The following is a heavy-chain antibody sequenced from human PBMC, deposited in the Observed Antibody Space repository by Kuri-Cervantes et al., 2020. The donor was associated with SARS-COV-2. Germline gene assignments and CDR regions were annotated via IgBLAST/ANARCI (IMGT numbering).Heavy chain of an antibody. V-gene: IGHV5-51*01. CDR2: IYPGDSDT. Sequence: GGSLRLSCKGSGYSVTSYWIGWVRQMLGKGLEWMGIIYPGDSDTRYSPSFQGQVTISADKSISTAYLQWSSLKASDTAMYYCARHVDIVATMRDYYYYYMDVWGKGTTVTVSS. CDR1: GYSVTSYW. J-gene: IGHJ6*03. CDR3: ARHVDIVATMRDYYYYYMDV. D-gene: IGHD5-12*01.